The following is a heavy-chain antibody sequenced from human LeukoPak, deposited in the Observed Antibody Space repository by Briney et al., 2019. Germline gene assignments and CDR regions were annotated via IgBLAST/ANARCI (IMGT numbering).Heavy chain of an antibody. D-gene: IGHD2-2*01. V-gene: IGHV4-39*07. CDR1: GGSISSSSYY. CDR2: IYYSGST. CDR3: ARDVYCSSTSCYYGSHNWFDP. J-gene: IGHJ5*02. Sequence: SETLSLTCTVSGGSISSSSYYWGWIRQPPGKGLEWIGSIYYSGSTYYNPSLKSRVTISVDTSKNQFSLKLSSVTAADTAVYYCARDVYCSSTSCYYGSHNWFDPWGQGTLVTVSS.